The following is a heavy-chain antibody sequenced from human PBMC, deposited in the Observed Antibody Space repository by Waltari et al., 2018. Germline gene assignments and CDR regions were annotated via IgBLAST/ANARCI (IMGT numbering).Heavy chain of an antibody. V-gene: IGHV3-48*03. D-gene: IGHD6-13*01. CDR1: GFSFSSYD. J-gene: IGHJ6*02. CDR2: SYANGGTT. Sequence: DVQLVDSGGGLVQPGGSLRRSCTGSGFSFSSYDMNWVRQAPGKGLEWVSYSYANGGTTYYADSVKGRFTISRDNAKDSLYLEMTSLRAEDTAIYYCARKIGYYYYYGMDLWGQGTTVTVSS. CDR3: ARKIGYYYYYGMDL.